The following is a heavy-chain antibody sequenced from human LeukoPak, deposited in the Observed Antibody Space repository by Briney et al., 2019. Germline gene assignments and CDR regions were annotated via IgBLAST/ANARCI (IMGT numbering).Heavy chain of an antibody. CDR2: IYTSGST. Sequence: RASETLSLTCAVYGGSFSGYYWSWIRQPAGKGLEWIGRIYTSGSTNYNPSLKSRVTMSVDTSKNQFSLKLSSVTAADTAVYYCARDQEIDAFDIWGQGTMVTVSS. J-gene: IGHJ3*02. V-gene: IGHV4-4*07. D-gene: IGHD5-24*01. CDR1: GGSFSGYY. CDR3: ARDQEIDAFDI.